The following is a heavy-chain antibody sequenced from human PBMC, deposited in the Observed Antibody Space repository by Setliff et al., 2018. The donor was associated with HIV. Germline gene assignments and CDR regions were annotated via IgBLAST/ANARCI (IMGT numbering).Heavy chain of an antibody. D-gene: IGHD6-6*01. CDR1: GGFVSRSSYY. Sequence: SETLSLTCTVSGGFVSRSSYYWGWIRQPRGKRLEWIGTLYYNGDTQYNPSFKSRAIMSVDTSKNQFSLRLISVTAADTAVYYCVRMEATRPPRGLDYWGPGTLVTVS. CDR2: LYYNGDT. V-gene: IGHV4-39*01. J-gene: IGHJ4*02. CDR3: VRMEATRPPRGLDY.